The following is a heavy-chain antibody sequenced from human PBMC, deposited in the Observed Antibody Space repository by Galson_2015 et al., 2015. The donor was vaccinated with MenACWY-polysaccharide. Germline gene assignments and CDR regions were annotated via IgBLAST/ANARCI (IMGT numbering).Heavy chain of an antibody. Sequence: SLRLSCAASGSRFSNSGMHWVRQAPGKGLEWVAVIQYDGSNKVYADSVKGRFTISRDNSKNTVFLEMNTLGVEDTAVYYCAREGRRIVCHAFEIWGQGTMVTVSS. D-gene: IGHD2/OR15-2a*01. V-gene: IGHV3-33*01. J-gene: IGHJ3*02. CDR1: GSRFSNSG. CDR2: IQYDGSNK. CDR3: AREGRRIVCHAFEI.